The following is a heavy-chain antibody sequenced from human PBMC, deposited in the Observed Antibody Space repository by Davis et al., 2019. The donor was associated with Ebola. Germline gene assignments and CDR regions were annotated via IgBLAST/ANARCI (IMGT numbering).Heavy chain of an antibody. CDR2: ISSSSSTI. CDR3: ARDRPSYYGSGKVDAFDI. J-gene: IGHJ3*02. V-gene: IGHV3-48*01. D-gene: IGHD3-10*01. Sequence: GESLKISCAASGFTFSSYSMNWVRQAPGKGLEWVSYISSSSSTIYYADSVKGRFTISRDNSKNTLYLQMNSLRAEDTAVYYCARDRPSYYGSGKVDAFDIWGQGTMVTVSS. CDR1: GFTFSSYS.